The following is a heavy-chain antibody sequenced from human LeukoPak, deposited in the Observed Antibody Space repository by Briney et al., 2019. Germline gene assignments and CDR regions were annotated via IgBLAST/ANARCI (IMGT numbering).Heavy chain of an antibody. CDR2: ISADGDST. J-gene: IGHJ3*02. CDR3: AKYGLVAGDSTADAFDM. D-gene: IGHD3/OR15-3a*01. Sequence: GGSLRLSCAVSGFTFDDYVMHWVRQAPGKGLEWVSLISADGDSTYYADSVKGRFTISRDNRKNSLYMEMRSLRTEDTALYYCAKYGLVAGDSTADAFDMWGQGTMVTVSS. V-gene: IGHV3-43*02. CDR1: GFTFDDYV.